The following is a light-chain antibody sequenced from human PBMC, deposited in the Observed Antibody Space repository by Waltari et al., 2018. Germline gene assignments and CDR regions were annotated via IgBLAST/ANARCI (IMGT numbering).Light chain of an antibody. CDR3: QQRSNWQLT. CDR1: QSVRSS. V-gene: IGKV3-11*01. J-gene: IGKJ4*01. Sequence: EIVLTQSPATLSLSPGERATLSCRASQSVRSSLAWYQQKPGQAPRLLTYDASNRATGSPARFSGSGSGTDFTLTISILVPEYFAVYYCQQRSNWQLTCGGGTKVEIK. CDR2: DAS.